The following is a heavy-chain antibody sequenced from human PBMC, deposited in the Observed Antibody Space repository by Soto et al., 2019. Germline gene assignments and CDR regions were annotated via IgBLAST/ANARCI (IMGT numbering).Heavy chain of an antibody. V-gene: IGHV1-18*01. J-gene: IGHJ4*02. Sequence: QVQLVQSGGEVAKPGASVKVSCKASGYTFTNYGINWVRQAPGLGLEWMGWINVYNGKTNYAQKFQARVTMTTDTPTNSVYTELRSLRSDDTAVYYWARGPEPTYFDYWGQGTLVIVSP. CDR2: INVYNGKT. CDR3: ARGPEPTYFDY. CDR1: GYTFTNYG.